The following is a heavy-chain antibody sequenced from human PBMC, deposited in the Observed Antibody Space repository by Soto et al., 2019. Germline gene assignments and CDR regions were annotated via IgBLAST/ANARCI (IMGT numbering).Heavy chain of an antibody. V-gene: IGHV1-18*01. Sequence: ASVKVSSKASGYTFTSYGISWVRQAPGQGLEWMGWISAYNGNTNYAQKLQGRVTMTTDTSTSTAYMELRSLRSDDTAVYYCASGGYKKNWFDPWGQGALVTVSS. J-gene: IGHJ5*02. CDR1: GYTFTSYG. CDR2: ISAYNGNT. CDR3: ASGGYKKNWFDP. D-gene: IGHD1-1*01.